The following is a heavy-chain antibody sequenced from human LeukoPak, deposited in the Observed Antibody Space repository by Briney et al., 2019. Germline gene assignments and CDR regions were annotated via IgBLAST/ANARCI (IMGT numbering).Heavy chain of an antibody. D-gene: IGHD3-22*01. Sequence: PGGSLRLSCAASGFTFSDYYMSWIRQAPGKGLEWVSYISSSGSTIYYADSVKGRFTIPRDNAKNSLYLQMNSLRAEDTAVYYCARATYYYDSSGYLYFDYWGQGTLVTVSS. CDR1: GFTFSDYY. J-gene: IGHJ4*02. CDR3: ARATYYYDSSGYLYFDY. V-gene: IGHV3-11*01. CDR2: ISSSGSTI.